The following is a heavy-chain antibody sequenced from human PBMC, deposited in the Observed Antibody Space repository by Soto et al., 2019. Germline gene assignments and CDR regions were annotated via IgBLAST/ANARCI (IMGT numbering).Heavy chain of an antibody. CDR2: VHSGGTTT. D-gene: IGHD2-2*01. Sequence: GGSLRLSCAASGFTFDYYWMHWVRQAPEKGLVWVSRVHSGGTTTTYADSVKGRFTISRDNSKNTLYLQMNSLRAEDTAVYYCAKEKISTSCCNWFDPWGQGTLVTVSS. V-gene: IGHV3-74*01. CDR3: AKEKISTSCCNWFDP. CDR1: GFTFDYYW. J-gene: IGHJ5*02.